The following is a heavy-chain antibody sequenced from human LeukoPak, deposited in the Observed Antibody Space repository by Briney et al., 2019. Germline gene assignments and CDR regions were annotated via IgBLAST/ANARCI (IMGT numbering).Heavy chain of an antibody. V-gene: IGHV1-18*01. D-gene: IGHD3-16*02. Sequence: ASVKVSCKASGYTFTSYGISWVRQAPGQGLEWMGWISAYNGNTNYAQKLQGRVTITADESTSTAYMELSSLRSEDTAVYYCAREITFGGVIAKGAFDIWGQGTMVTVSS. J-gene: IGHJ3*02. CDR1: GYTFTSYG. CDR2: ISAYNGNT. CDR3: AREITFGGVIAKGAFDI.